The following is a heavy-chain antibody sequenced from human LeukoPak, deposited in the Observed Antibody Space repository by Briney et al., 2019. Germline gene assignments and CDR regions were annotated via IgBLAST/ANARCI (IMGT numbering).Heavy chain of an antibody. CDR3: ASGMRVGPNI. J-gene: IGHJ4*02. D-gene: IGHD1-26*01. V-gene: IGHV3-21*01. Sequence: GGSLRLSCAASGFRFSYYTMNWVRQAPGKGLEWVSSISSGSGFMYYADSVKGRFTISRDNANNSLYLQMNSLRAEDTAVYYCASGMRVGPNIWGQGTLVTVSS. CDR1: GFRFSYYT. CDR2: ISSGSGFM.